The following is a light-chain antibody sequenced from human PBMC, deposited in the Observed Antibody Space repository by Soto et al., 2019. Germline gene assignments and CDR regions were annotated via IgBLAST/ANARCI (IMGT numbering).Light chain of an antibody. Sequence: EIVMTQSPATLSVSPGERATLSCRASQSVSSNLARYQQKPGQAPRLLIYGASTRATGIPARFSGSGSGTEFTLTISSLQSEDFAVYYCQQYNNWPFFFGQGTRLEIK. CDR3: QQYNNWPFF. J-gene: IGKJ5*01. CDR2: GAS. CDR1: QSVSSN. V-gene: IGKV3-15*01.